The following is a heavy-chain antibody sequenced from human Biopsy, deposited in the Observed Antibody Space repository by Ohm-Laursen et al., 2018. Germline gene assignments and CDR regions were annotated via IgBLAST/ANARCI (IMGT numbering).Heavy chain of an antibody. J-gene: IGHJ4*02. CDR3: ARDGAGSYHDY. D-gene: IGHD5-18*01. V-gene: IGHV3-11*01. Sequence: LSLTCAASGFTFSDYYMSWIRQAPGKGLGWLSYISGSGTTIFYADSVKGRFTVSRDNAKNSLYLQMNSLTVEDTAVYYCARDGAGSYHDYWGQGTLVTVSS. CDR1: GFTFSDYY. CDR2: ISGSGTTI.